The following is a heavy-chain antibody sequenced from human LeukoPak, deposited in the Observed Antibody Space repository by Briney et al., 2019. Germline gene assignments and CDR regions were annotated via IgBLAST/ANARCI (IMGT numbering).Heavy chain of an antibody. Sequence: GGSLRLSCAASGFTFSSYGMSWVRQAPGKGLEWVSLISGDGGSTYYADSVKGRFTISRDNSKNSLYLQMNSLRTEDTALYYCAKELWDCSSTSCYGSYFDYWGQGTLVTVSS. D-gene: IGHD2-2*01. J-gene: IGHJ4*02. CDR2: ISGDGGST. V-gene: IGHV3-43*02. CDR3: AKELWDCSSTSCYGSYFDY. CDR1: GFTFSSYG.